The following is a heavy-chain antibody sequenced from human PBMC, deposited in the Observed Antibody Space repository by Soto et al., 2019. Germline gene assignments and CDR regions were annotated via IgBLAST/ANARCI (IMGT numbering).Heavy chain of an antibody. CDR2: ISAYNGNT. CDR1: GYTFISHS. J-gene: IGHJ6*02. CDR3: ARGAFCGGAPGCRDMDV. Sequence: QIQLVQSGGEVKKPGASVKVSCKSSGYTFISHSITWVRQAPGQGLEWMGRISAYNGNTNYAQKLQDRVTMTTDTSTSTAYMELRSLRSDDTAVYYCARGAFCGGAPGCRDMDVWGQGTTVTVSS. D-gene: IGHD2-21*01. V-gene: IGHV1-18*01.